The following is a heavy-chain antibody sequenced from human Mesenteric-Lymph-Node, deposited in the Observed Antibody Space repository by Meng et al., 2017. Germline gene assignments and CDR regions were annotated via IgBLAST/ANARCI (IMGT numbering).Heavy chain of an antibody. D-gene: IGHD2-21*02. Sequence: GESLKISCAASGFTFSRYAMNWVRQVPGKGLEWVAAVSSSSSYIYYADSVKGRFTVSRDNAKNSLDLQMNSLRAEDTALYYCATQRSASDRYWGQGTLVTVSS. CDR1: GFTFSRYA. J-gene: IGHJ4*02. CDR2: VSSSSSYI. V-gene: IGHV3-21*04. CDR3: ATQRSASDRY.